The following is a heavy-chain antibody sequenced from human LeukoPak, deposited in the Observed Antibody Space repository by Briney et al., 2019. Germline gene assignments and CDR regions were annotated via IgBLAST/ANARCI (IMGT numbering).Heavy chain of an antibody. CDR3: ARDRYYYDSGSYFYFDL. CDR1: GGSISSSSYY. V-gene: IGHV4-39*07. J-gene: IGHJ2*01. D-gene: IGHD3-22*01. CDR2: IYYSGST. Sequence: NPSETLSLSCTVSGGSISSSSYYWGWIRQPPGKGLEWIGSIYYSGSTYYNPSLKSRVTISVDTSKNQFSLKLSSVTAADTAVYYCARDRYYYDSGSYFYFDLWDRRRLLPVSS.